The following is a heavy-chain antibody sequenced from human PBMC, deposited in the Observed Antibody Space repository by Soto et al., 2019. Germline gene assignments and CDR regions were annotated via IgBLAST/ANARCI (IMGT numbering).Heavy chain of an antibody. Sequence: SETLSLTCTVSGGSISSYYWSWIRQPPGKGLEWIGYIYYSGSTNYNPSLKSRVTISVDTSKNQFSLKLSSVTAADTAVYYCARRGGFINDAFDIWGQGTMVTVSS. V-gene: IGHV4-59*08. CDR3: ARRGGFINDAFDI. D-gene: IGHD3-10*01. CDR2: IYYSGST. J-gene: IGHJ3*02. CDR1: GGSISSYY.